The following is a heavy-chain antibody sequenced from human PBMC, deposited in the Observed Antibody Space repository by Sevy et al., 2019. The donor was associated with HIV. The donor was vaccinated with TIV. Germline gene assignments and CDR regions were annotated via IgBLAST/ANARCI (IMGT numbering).Heavy chain of an antibody. V-gene: IGHV3-23*01. D-gene: IGHD3-3*01. CDR3: AKDRVTVFGVVVTFDS. CDR1: GFTFDSYA. CDR2: ISGSGYAT. J-gene: IGHJ4*02. Sequence: GGSLRLSCAASGFTFDSYAMHWVRQVAGKGLEWVSTISGSGYATYYADSVKGRFIISRDTSRNTLYLQMNSLRVEDSAVYFCAKDRVTVFGVVVTFDSWGQGILVTVSS.